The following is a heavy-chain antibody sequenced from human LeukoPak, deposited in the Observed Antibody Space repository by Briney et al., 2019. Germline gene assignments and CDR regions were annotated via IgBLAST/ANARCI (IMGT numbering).Heavy chain of an antibody. CDR1: GFTFSDYY. V-gene: IGHV3-11*01. CDR3: XXRSITMIVVVS. CDR2: ISSSGSTI. J-gene: IGHJ4*02. D-gene: IGHD3-22*01. Sequence: GSLRLSCAASGFTFSDYYMSWIRQAPGKGLEWVSYISSSGSTIYYADSVKGRFTISRDNAKNSLYLQMNSLRAEDTAVYYCXXRSITMIVVVSWGQGTLVSVSS.